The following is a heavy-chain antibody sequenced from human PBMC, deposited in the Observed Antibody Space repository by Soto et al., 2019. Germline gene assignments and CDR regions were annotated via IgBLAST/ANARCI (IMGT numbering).Heavy chain of an antibody. D-gene: IGHD2-2*01. Sequence: ASVKVSCKASGYTFTSYYTHWVRQAPGQGLEWMGIINPSGGSTSYAQKFQGRVTMTRDTSTSTVYMELSSLRSEDTAVYYCARDVEYQLLIGYYYYYGVDVWGQGTTVTVSS. CDR1: GYTFTSYY. J-gene: IGHJ6*02. CDR3: ARDVEYQLLIGYYYYYGVDV. V-gene: IGHV1-46*01. CDR2: INPSGGST.